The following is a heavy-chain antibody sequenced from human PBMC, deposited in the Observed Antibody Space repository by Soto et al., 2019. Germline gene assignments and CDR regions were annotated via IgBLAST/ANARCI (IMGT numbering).Heavy chain of an antibody. CDR3: AKDLRPYCSGGSCYGFDY. CDR2: ISGSGGST. D-gene: IGHD2-15*01. J-gene: IGHJ4*02. V-gene: IGHV3-23*01. Sequence: GGSLRLSCAPSGFTFISYAMSWVPPAPGKGLEWVSAISGSGGSTYYADSVKGRFTISRDNSKNTLYLQMNSLRAEDTAVYYCAKDLRPYCSGGSCYGFDYWGQGT. CDR1: GFTFISYA.